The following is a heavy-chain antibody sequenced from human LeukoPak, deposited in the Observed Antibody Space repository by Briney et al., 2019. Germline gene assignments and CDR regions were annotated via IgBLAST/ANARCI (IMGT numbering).Heavy chain of an antibody. CDR2: ICYSGST. J-gene: IGHJ4*02. CDR1: GGSISSSYYY. Sequence: PSETLSLTCIVSGGSISSSYYYWGWIRQSPGKGLEWIGSICYSGSTYYNPSLKSRVTISVDTSKNQFSLKLSSVTAADTAVYYCARGGTMVLGYWGQGTLVTVSS. V-gene: IGHV4-39*01. CDR3: ARGGTMVLGY. D-gene: IGHD3-10*01.